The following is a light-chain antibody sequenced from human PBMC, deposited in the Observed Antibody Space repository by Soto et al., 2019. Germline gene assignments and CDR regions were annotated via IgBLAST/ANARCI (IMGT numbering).Light chain of an antibody. J-gene: IGKJ4*01. V-gene: IGKV1-5*01. Sequence: QMRQCSSTLSASVGDRVPITCRASQRISSWLAWYQQKPGKAPKLLIYDASSLESGVPSRFSGSGSATEFTLTISSLQPEDLATYYWKGHHTDSSIPVGGATKA. CDR2: DAS. CDR1: QRISSW. CDR3: KGHHTDSSIP.